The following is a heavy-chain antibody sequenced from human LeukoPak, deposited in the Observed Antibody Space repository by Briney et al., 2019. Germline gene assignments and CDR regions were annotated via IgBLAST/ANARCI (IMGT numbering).Heavy chain of an antibody. CDR3: ARLGGYEYYFDY. V-gene: IGHV4-61*01. D-gene: IGHD5-12*01. CDR1: GGSVSSGSYY. Sequence: PSETLSLTCTVSGGSVSSGSYYWSWIRQPPGKGLEWIGYIYYSGSTNYNPSLKSRVTISVDTSKNQFSLKLSSVTAADTAVYYCARLGGYEYYFDYWGQGTLVTVSS. CDR2: IYYSGST. J-gene: IGHJ4*02.